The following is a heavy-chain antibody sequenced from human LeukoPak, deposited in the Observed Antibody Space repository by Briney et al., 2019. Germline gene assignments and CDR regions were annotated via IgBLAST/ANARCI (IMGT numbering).Heavy chain of an antibody. CDR3: ARAGATWPDRDYGMDV. D-gene: IGHD1-26*01. J-gene: IGHJ6*02. Sequence: ASVKVSCKASGGTFSSYAISWVRQAPGQGLEWMGRIITILGIANYAQKFQGRVTITADKSTSTAYMELSSLRSEDTAVYYCARAGATWPDRDYGMDVWGQGTTVTVSS. CDR2: IITILGIA. CDR1: GGTFSSYA. V-gene: IGHV1-69*04.